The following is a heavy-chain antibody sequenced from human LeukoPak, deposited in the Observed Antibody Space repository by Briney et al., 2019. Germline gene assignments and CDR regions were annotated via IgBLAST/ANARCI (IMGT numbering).Heavy chain of an antibody. CDR2: INQDGSQK. Sequence: PGGSLRLSCAASGFTFSSYWMSWVRQAPGKGLEWVANINQDGSQKNDVDSLEGRFTVSRDNAKNSLYLQMNGLRAEDTAVYYCVRGSRSSSDSRWGQGTLVTVSS. CDR3: VRGSRSSSDSR. CDR1: GFTFSSYW. J-gene: IGHJ4*02. D-gene: IGHD2-2*01. V-gene: IGHV3-7*01.